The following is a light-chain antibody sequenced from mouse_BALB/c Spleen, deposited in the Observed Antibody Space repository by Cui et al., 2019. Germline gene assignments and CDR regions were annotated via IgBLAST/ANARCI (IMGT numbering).Light chain of an antibody. CDR2: EIS. CDR1: SRVSY. CDR3: QQWNYPLWT. J-gene: IGKJ1*01. V-gene: IGKV4-86*01. Sequence: EIVLTQSPAITAASLGQKVTITCSASSRVSYMHWYQQKSGASPKPWIDEISKLASGVPARFSGSGSGTSYSLTISSMEAEDAAIYYCQQWNYPLWTFGGGTKLEIK.